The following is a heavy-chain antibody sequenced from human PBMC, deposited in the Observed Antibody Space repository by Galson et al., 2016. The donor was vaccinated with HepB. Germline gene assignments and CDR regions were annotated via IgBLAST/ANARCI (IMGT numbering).Heavy chain of an antibody. D-gene: IGHD4-23*01. CDR3: AKGRTASGGNGNYYYCGMDV. Sequence: SVKVSCKASGGTFSSYAISWVRQVPGQGLEWMGGIIPAFGTINYAQKCQGRVTITADESTSTANMELSSLTSEDKAVYYWAKGRTASGGNGNYYYCGMDVWGQGTTVTVSS. V-gene: IGHV1-69*13. J-gene: IGHJ6*02. CDR1: GGTFSSYA. CDR2: IIPAFGTI.